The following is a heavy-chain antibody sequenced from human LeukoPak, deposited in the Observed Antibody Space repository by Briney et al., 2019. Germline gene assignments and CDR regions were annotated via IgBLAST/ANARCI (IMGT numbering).Heavy chain of an antibody. Sequence: SETLSLTCTVSGGSLSSYYWSWIRQPPGKGLEWIGYIYYSGRTNYNPSLKSRVTISVDTSKNQFSLKLSSVTAADTAVYYCARAALMVYAFDYWGQGTLVTVSS. CDR1: GGSLSSYY. V-gene: IGHV4-59*01. CDR2: IYYSGRT. J-gene: IGHJ4*02. D-gene: IGHD2-8*01. CDR3: ARAALMVYAFDY.